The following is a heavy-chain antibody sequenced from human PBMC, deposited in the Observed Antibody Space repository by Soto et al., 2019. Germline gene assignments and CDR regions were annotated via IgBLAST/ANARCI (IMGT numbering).Heavy chain of an antibody. CDR3: ARLRRYSSSSRVFPNWFDP. D-gene: IGHD6-6*01. J-gene: IGHJ5*02. Sequence: SETLSLTCTVSDISIGNYYFNWIRQPPGKGLEWIGYIYYSGSTNYNPSLKSRVTISVDTSKNQFSLKLSSVTAADTAVYYCARLRRYSSSSRVFPNWFDPWGQGTLVTVSS. V-gene: IGHV4-59*01. CDR2: IYYSGST. CDR1: DISIGNYY.